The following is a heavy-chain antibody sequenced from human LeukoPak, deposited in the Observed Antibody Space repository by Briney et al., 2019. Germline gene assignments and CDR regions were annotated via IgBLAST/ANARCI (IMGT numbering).Heavy chain of an antibody. CDR3: VRDYSGSSTTGDAFDI. CDR1: GYTFTGYY. J-gene: IGHJ3*02. Sequence: ASVKVSCKASGYTFTGYYMHWVRQAPGQGLEWMGWINPNSGGTNYAQKFQGRVTMTRDTSISTVYMELSRLRSDDTAVYYCVRDYSGSSTTGDAFDIWGQGTMVTVSS. D-gene: IGHD2-2*01. CDR2: INPNSGGT. V-gene: IGHV1-2*02.